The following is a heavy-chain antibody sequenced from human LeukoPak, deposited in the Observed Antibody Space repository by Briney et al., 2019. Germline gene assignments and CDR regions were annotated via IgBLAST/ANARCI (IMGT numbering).Heavy chain of an antibody. D-gene: IGHD3-10*01. Sequence: GGSLRLSCATSGFTFSTYAMSWVRQAPGKGLEWVSAISGSGGSTYYADSVKGRFTISRDNSKNTLYLQMNSLRAEDTAVYYCAKEGGYGELSSYFDYWGQGTLVTVSS. CDR2: ISGSGGST. V-gene: IGHV3-23*01. CDR1: GFTFSTYA. CDR3: AKEGGYGELSSYFDY. J-gene: IGHJ4*02.